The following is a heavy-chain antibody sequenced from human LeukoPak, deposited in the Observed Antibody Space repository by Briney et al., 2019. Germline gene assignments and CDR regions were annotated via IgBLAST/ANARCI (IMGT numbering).Heavy chain of an antibody. D-gene: IGHD6-19*01. Sequence: PGGSLRLSCAASGFTFSSYAMSWVRQAPGKGLEWVSSISSSSSYIYYADSVKGRFTISRDNAKNSLYLQMNSLRAEDTAVYYCARDHYSSGWYYFDYWGQGALVTVSS. J-gene: IGHJ4*02. V-gene: IGHV3-21*01. CDR3: ARDHYSSGWYYFDY. CDR1: GFTFSSYA. CDR2: ISSSSSYI.